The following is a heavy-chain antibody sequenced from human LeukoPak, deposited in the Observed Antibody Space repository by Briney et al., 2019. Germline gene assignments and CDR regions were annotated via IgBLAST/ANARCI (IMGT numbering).Heavy chain of an antibody. CDR3: VRGGLYHYSGTSGDY. CDR1: GFIFTNYA. J-gene: IGHJ4*02. V-gene: IGHV3-7*01. D-gene: IGHD1-26*01. Sequence: PGGSLRLSCSASGFIFTNYAMHWVRQAPGKGLEWVANVNQGGSETYYVDSVKGRFIISRDNAKNSMYLQMNSLRAEDTAVYYCVRGGLYHYSGTSGDYWGQGTLVTVSS. CDR2: VNQGGSET.